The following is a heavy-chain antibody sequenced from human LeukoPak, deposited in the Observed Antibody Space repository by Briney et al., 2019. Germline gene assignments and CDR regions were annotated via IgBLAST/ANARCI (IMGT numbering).Heavy chain of an antibody. J-gene: IGHJ4*02. D-gene: IGHD6-13*01. Sequence: SETLSLTCAVSGYSISSGYYWGWIRQPPGKGLEWIGSIYHSGSTYYNPSLKSRVTISVDTSKNQFSLKLSSVAAADTAVYYCARQGLAAAGTGYFDYWGQGTLVTVSS. CDR1: GYSISSGYY. CDR3: ARQGLAAAGTGYFDY. V-gene: IGHV4-38-2*01. CDR2: IYHSGST.